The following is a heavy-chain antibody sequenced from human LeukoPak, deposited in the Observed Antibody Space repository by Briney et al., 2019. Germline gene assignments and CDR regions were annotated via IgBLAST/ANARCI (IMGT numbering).Heavy chain of an antibody. V-gene: IGHV4-61*08. Sequence: PSETLSLTCAVSGGSISSGGYSWSWIRQPPGKGLEWIGYIYYSGSTNYNPSLKSRVTISVDTSKNQFSLKLSSVTAADTAVYYCASTVYSSSGDAFDIWGQGTMVTVSS. CDR3: ASTVYSSSGDAFDI. J-gene: IGHJ3*02. CDR2: IYYSGST. CDR1: GGSISSGGYS. D-gene: IGHD6-13*01.